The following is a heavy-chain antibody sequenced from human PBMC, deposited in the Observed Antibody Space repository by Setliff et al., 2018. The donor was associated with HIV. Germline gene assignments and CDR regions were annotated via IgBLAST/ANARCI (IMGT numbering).Heavy chain of an antibody. CDR2: INPSSGDT. CDR3: ARDRRPAGINYGYGYLDD. J-gene: IGHJ4*02. D-gene: IGHD2-2*02. Sequence: GASVKVSCKASGYSFTNYYIHWVRQAPGQGLEWMGVINPSSGDTLYAQKIQGRVTITRDTSASTAYMELSSLRSEDTAVYYCARDRRPAGINYGYGYLDDWGQGTLVTVSS. CDR1: GYSFTNYY. V-gene: IGHV1-46*01.